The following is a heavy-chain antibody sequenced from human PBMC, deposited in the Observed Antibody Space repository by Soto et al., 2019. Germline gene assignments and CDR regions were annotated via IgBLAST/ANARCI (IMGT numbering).Heavy chain of an antibody. CDR3: ARRSMIEYSSSSELFWFDP. J-gene: IGHJ5*02. CDR2: IYYSGST. V-gene: IGHV4-39*01. Sequence: SETLSLTCTVSGGSISSSSYYWGWIRQPPGKGLEWIGSIYYSGSTYYNPSLKSRVTISVDTSKNQFSLKLSSVTAADTAVYYCARRSMIEYSSSSELFWFDPWGQGTLVTVSS. CDR1: GGSISSSSYY. D-gene: IGHD6-6*01.